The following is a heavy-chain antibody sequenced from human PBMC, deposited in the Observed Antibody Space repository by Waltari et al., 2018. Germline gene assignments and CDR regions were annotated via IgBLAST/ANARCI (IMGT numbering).Heavy chain of an antibody. Sequence: EVQLVESGGDLVQPGGSLRLSCAASRFTFCTNWMTWVRQAPGKGLEWLANIKEDGSEKNYVDSVKGRFTISRDNAKNSLYLQMNSLRAEDTAVYYCARDPHYSNFDYWGQGTLVTVSS. J-gene: IGHJ4*02. D-gene: IGHD4-4*01. V-gene: IGHV3-7*01. CDR1: RFTFCTNW. CDR3: ARDPHYSNFDY. CDR2: IKEDGSEK.